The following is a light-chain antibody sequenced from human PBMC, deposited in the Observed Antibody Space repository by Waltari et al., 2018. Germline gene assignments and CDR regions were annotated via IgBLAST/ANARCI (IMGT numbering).Light chain of an antibody. CDR1: QSVLYSSNNKNY. Sequence: DIVMTKSPESLAVSLGERATINGKSSQSVLYSSNNKNYLAWYQQKPGQPPKLLIYWASTRESGVPDRFSGSGSGTYFTLIISSLQAEDVAVYYCQQYYRTPLTFGGGTKVEIK. CDR2: WAS. J-gene: IGKJ4*01. V-gene: IGKV4-1*01. CDR3: QQYYRTPLT.